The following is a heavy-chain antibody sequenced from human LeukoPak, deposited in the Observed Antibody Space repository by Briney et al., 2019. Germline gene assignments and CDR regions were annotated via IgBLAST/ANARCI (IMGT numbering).Heavy chain of an antibody. V-gene: IGHV3-53*01. Sequence: GGSLRLSCAASGFIVSNNYMNWVRQAPGKGLEWVSIIYSGGGTYYADSVQGRFTISRDNSKNTLFLEMNILGAEDTAIYYCAKDGGSSGWFLDHWGQGTLVTVSS. CDR2: IYSGGGT. J-gene: IGHJ4*02. D-gene: IGHD6-19*01. CDR1: GFIVSNNY. CDR3: AKDGGSSGWFLDH.